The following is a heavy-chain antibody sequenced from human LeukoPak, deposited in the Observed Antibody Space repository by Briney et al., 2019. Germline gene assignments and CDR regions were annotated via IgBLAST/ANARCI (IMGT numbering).Heavy chain of an antibody. CDR2: ISYDGSNK. J-gene: IGHJ5*02. CDR1: GFTFSSYG. D-gene: IGHD3-9*01. Sequence: GRSLRLSCAASGFTFSSYGMHWVRQAPGKGLEWVAVISYDGSNKYYADSVKGRFTISRDNSKNTLYPQMNSLRAEDTAVYYCAKGYYDILTGPFDPWGQGTLVTVSS. V-gene: IGHV3-30*18. CDR3: AKGYYDILTGPFDP.